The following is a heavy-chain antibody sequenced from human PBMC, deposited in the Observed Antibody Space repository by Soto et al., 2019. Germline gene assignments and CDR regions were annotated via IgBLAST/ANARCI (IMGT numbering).Heavy chain of an antibody. Sequence: QLQLQESGPGLVKPSETLSLTCTVSGGSISSSSYYWGWIRQPPGKGLEWIGSIYYSGSTYYNPSLMSRFTLSVDTPKTQSSLMLSSVTAADTAVYYCARRGSGSYSDYWGQGTLVTVSS. V-gene: IGHV4-39*01. D-gene: IGHD3-10*01. CDR3: ARRGSGSYSDY. CDR2: IYYSGST. CDR1: GGSISSSSYY. J-gene: IGHJ4*02.